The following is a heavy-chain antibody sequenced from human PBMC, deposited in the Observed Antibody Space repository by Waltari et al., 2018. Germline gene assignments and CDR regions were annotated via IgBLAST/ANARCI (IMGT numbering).Heavy chain of an antibody. CDR2: VRGDGRT. CDR1: GESMSNRYV. D-gene: IGHD2-15*01. Sequence: QLQLQESGPGLVKPSGTLSLTCTVSGESMSNRYVWNWVRQPPGKGLEWIGQVRGDGRTNYNPSFASRLTISLDPSTDHFSLRLTSATAADTAVYYCARDRGRGLYLDSWGQGILVTVSP. V-gene: IGHV4-4*02. J-gene: IGHJ4*02. CDR3: ARDRGRGLYLDS.